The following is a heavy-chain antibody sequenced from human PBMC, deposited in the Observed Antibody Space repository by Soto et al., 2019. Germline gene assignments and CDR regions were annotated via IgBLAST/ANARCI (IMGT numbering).Heavy chain of an antibody. V-gene: IGHV3-48*02. J-gene: IGHJ4*01. CDR1: GFTLSGYA. D-gene: IGHD2-2*01. Sequence: EVQLVESGGGLVQPGGSLRLSCAASGFTLSGYAMNWVRQPPGKGLEWVAYISSSSANIHYADSVKGRFTISRDNAKNSLYLQMNSPRDEDAAVYYCARDRSYASNLYHHFDYWGHGTLVTVSS. CDR3: ARDRSYASNLYHHFDY. CDR2: ISSSSANI.